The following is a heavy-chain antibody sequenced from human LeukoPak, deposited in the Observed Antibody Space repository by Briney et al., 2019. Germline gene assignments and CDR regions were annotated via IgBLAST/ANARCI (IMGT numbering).Heavy chain of an antibody. D-gene: IGHD3-10*01. CDR2: INAGNGDT. Sequence: ASVTDSCTASGYTFTNFPTYWVRQAPGQRLEWMGWINAGNGDTKYSQKFQGRVTITRDTSASTAFMELSSLRSEDTAVYYCARDRAGQLDYWGQGTLVTVSS. V-gene: IGHV1-3*01. J-gene: IGHJ4*02. CDR3: ARDRAGQLDY. CDR1: GYTFTNFP.